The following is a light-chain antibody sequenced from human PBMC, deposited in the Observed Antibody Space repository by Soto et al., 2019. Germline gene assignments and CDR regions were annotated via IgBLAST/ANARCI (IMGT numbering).Light chain of an antibody. CDR1: SSDVGGYDY. CDR3: SSYTNSGTVL. J-gene: IGLJ2*01. V-gene: IGLV2-14*01. CDR2: NVR. Sequence: QSALTQPAYVSGSPGQSITISCTGTSSDVGGYDYVSWYQQYAGKAPKLTIYNVRNRPSGVSNRFSGSKSGNTASLTISGLQPEDEADYFCSSYTNSGTVLFGGGTKLTVL.